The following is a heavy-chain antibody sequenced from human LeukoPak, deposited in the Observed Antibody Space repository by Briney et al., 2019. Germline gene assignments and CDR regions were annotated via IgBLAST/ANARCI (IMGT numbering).Heavy chain of an antibody. CDR3: ARAVRYSSGWALDY. D-gene: IGHD6-19*01. V-gene: IGHV6-1*01. CDR1: GDSVSSNSAA. CDR2: TYYRSKWYN. J-gene: IGHJ4*02. Sequence: ASQTLSLTCGISGDSVSSNSAAWNWIRQSPSRGLEWLGRTYYRSKWYNDYAVSVKSRVTINPDTSKNQFSLQLNSVTPEDTAVYYCARAVRYSSGWALDYWGQGILVTVSS.